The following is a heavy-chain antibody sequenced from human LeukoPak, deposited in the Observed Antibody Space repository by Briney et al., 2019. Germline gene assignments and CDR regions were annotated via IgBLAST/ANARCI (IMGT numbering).Heavy chain of an antibody. CDR3: ARKVAVAMDLDY. Sequence: GGSLRLSCAASGFTFKSYGMTWVRQVPGEGLEWVSSITGAGSSTEYADSVNGRFTISRDNSKNTLSLQMTGLRAEDTAVYYCARKVAVAMDLDYWGQGTLVTVSS. V-gene: IGHV3-23*01. J-gene: IGHJ4*02. CDR2: ITGAGSST. D-gene: IGHD5-18*01. CDR1: GFTFKSYG.